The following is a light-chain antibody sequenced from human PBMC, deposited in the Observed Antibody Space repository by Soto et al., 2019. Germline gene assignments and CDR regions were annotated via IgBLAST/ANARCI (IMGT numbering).Light chain of an antibody. V-gene: IGKV3-15*01. CDR2: GPS. Sequence: ELVMTQSPATLSVSPGEAVTLSCRASQSVSSNLAWYQQKPGQAPRLRICGPSTRATGVPATFSGSGSGTEFTLTISSLQSEDFGVYYCQQFNKWPPWTFGQGTQVDSK. CDR3: QQFNKWPPWT. CDR1: QSVSSN. J-gene: IGKJ1*01.